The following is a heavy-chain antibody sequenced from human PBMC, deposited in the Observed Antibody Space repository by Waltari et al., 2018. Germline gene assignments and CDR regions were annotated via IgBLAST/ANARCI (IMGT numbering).Heavy chain of an antibody. Sequence: QVQLVQSGAEVKKPGASVKVPCKASGYTFTSYDHHWVRQATGQGLEWMGWMNPKSGNTGYAQKFQGRVTMTRNTSISTAYMELSSLRSEDTAVYYCARGFITIFGVVIKTIDYWGQGTLVTVSS. J-gene: IGHJ4*02. CDR2: MNPKSGNT. CDR3: ARGFITIFGVVIKTIDY. V-gene: IGHV1-8*01. CDR1: GYTFTSYD. D-gene: IGHD3-3*01.